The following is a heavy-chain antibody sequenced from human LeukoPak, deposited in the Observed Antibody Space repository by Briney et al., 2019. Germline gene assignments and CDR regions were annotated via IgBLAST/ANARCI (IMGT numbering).Heavy chain of an antibody. V-gene: IGHV1-2*02. CDR2: VSPDSGGT. D-gene: IGHD6-13*01. CDR3: ASGLNSRSTSC. CDR1: GYRFTDYY. Sequence: ASVKVSCKASGYRFTDYYVHWVRQALGQGLKWMGRVSPDSGGTNYAQKFQGRVTMTTDTTISTAYMELSGLRSDDTAVYYCASGLNSRSTSCWGQGTRVTVSS. J-gene: IGHJ4*02.